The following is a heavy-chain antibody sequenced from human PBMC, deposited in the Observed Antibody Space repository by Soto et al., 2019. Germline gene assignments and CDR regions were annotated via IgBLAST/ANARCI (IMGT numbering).Heavy chain of an antibody. V-gene: IGHV4-34*01. CDR3: ARGIMVYAIGYYGMDV. D-gene: IGHD2-8*01. Sequence: PSETLSLTCAVYGGSFSGYYWSWIRQPPGKGLEWIGEINHSGSTNYNPSLKSRVTISVDTSKNQFSLKLSSVTAADTAVYYCARGIMVYAIGYYGMDVWGLGTTVTVSS. J-gene: IGHJ6*02. CDR2: INHSGST. CDR1: GGSFSGYY.